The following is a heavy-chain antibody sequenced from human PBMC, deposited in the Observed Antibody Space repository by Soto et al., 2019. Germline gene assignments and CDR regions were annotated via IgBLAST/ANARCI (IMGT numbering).Heavy chain of an antibody. J-gene: IGHJ6*03. D-gene: IGHD3-3*01. CDR2: ISGSGGST. CDR3: ARGLGYDFWSGYYSPRENYYYMDV. V-gene: IGHV3-23*01. CDR1: GFTFSSYA. Sequence: GGSLRLSCAASGFTFSSYAMSWVRQAPGKGLEWVSAISGSGGSTYYADSVKGRFTISRDNSKNTLYLQMNSLRAEDTAVYYCARGLGYDFWSGYYSPRENYYYMDVWGKGTTVTVSS.